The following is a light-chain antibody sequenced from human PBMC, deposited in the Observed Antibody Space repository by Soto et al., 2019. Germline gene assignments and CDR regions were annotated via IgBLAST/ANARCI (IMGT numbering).Light chain of an antibody. CDR2: KAS. J-gene: IGKJ2*01. CDR3: QQYNSYSKT. CDR1: QSFSSW. V-gene: IGKV1-5*03. Sequence: DIQMTQSPSTLSASIGDRVTITCRVSQSFSSWLAWYQQKPEKAPKLLIYKASSLESGVPSKFSGSGSGTVFTLTISSLQPDDFATYYGQQYNSYSKTFGQGTKREIK.